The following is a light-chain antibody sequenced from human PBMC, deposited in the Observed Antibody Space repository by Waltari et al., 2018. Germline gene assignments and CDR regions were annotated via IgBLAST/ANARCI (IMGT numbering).Light chain of an antibody. Sequence: QSALTQPRSVSGSPGQSVTISCTGTNSDIGAYHYVSWYQQYPGKAPELMIYDVTKRPSGVPDRFSGSKSGNTASLTISGLQAEEEDDYYCCSYAGSYTYWVFGGGTKLTVL. J-gene: IGLJ3*02. V-gene: IGLV2-11*01. CDR1: NSDIGAYHY. CDR3: CSYAGSYTYWV. CDR2: DVT.